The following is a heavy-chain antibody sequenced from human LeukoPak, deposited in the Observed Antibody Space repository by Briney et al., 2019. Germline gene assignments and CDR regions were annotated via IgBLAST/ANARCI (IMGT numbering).Heavy chain of an antibody. Sequence: PGGSLRLSCAASGFTFSSYGMQWVRQAPGKGLEWVAVISYDGSNKYYADSVKGRFTISRDNSKNTLYLQMNSLRAEDTAVYYCAKDGLATANLYFQHWGQGTLVTVSS. J-gene: IGHJ1*01. CDR3: AKDGLATANLYFQH. CDR1: GFTFSSYG. D-gene: IGHD2-15*01. CDR2: ISYDGSNK. V-gene: IGHV3-30*18.